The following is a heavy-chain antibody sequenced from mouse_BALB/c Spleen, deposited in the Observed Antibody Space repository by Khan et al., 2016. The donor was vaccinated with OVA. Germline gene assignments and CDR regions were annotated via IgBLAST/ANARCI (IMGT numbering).Heavy chain of an antibody. CDR3: ARRTTVYTMDY. D-gene: IGHD1-1*01. V-gene: IGHV1-4*01. CDR2: INPSSGYT. J-gene: IGHJ4*01. Sequence: QVQLQQSGAELARPGASVKMSCKASGYTFTSNTMHWVKQRPGQGLEWIGYINPSSGYTNYNQNFKDKATLTADKSSSTAYLQLSSLTSEDSAVYYCARRTTVYTMDYWGQGTSVTVAS. CDR1: GYTFTSNT.